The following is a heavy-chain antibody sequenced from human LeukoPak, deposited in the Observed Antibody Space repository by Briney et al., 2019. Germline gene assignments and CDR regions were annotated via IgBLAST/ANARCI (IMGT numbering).Heavy chain of an antibody. J-gene: IGHJ4*02. D-gene: IGHD6-13*01. CDR1: GFTFSSYS. CDR3: ARDHSIAAADY. CDR2: ISSSSSYI. Sequence: GGSLRLSCAASGFTFSSYSMNWVRQAPGKGLEWVSSISSSSSYIYYADSVKGRFTISRDNSKNTLYLQMNSLRAEDTAVYYCARDHSIAAADYWGQGTLVTVSS. V-gene: IGHV3-21*01.